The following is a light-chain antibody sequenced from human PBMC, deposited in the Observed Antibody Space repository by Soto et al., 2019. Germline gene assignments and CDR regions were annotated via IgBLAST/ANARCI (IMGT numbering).Light chain of an antibody. V-gene: IGKV1-5*01. CDR2: DAS. J-gene: IGKJ1*01. CDR3: QQYSTYWT. CDR1: QSISSW. Sequence: DIQMTQSPSTLSASVGDRVTITCRASQSISSWLAWYQQKPGKAPKLLIYDASILESAVPSRFSGSGSGTEFTLAISSLQPDDFATYYCQQYSTYWTFGQGTKVEIK.